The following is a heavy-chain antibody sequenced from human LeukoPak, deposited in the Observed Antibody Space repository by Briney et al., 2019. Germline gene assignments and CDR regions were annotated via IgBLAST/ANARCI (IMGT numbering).Heavy chain of an antibody. CDR3: ARGRYCSSTSCYEEGWFDP. Sequence: ASVKVSCKASGYTFTSYAMHWVRQAPGQRREWMGWINAGNGNTKYSQKFQGRVTITRDTSASTAYMELSSLRSEDTAVYYCARGRYCSSTSCYEEGWFDPWGQGTLVTVSS. J-gene: IGHJ5*02. D-gene: IGHD2-2*01. V-gene: IGHV1-3*01. CDR1: GYTFTSYA. CDR2: INAGNGNT.